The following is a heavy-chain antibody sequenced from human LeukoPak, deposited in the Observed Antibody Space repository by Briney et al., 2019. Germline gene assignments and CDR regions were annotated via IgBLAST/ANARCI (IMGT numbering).Heavy chain of an antibody. CDR1: GFTVSSNY. CDR3: ARDRYYYGMDV. J-gene: IGHJ6*02. CDR2: IYSGGST. Sequence: GGSLRLSCAASGFTVSSNYMSWVRQAPGKGLEWVSVIYSGGSTYYADSVKGRFTISRDNSKNTLYLQMNSLRAEDTAVYYCARDRYYYGMDVWGQGTTVTVSS. V-gene: IGHV3-66*01.